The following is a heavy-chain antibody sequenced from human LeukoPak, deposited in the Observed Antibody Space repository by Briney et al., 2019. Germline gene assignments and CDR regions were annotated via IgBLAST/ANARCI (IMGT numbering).Heavy chain of an antibody. J-gene: IGHJ3*02. CDR1: GGSFSGYY. CDR2: INHSGST. V-gene: IGHV4-34*01. CDR3: ALKRGRHAFDI. Sequence: PSETLSLTCAVYGGSFSGYYWSWLRQPPGKGLEWIGEINHSGSTNYNPSLKSRVTISVGTSKNQFSLKLSSVTAADTAVYYCALKRGRHAFDIWGQGTMVTVSS. D-gene: IGHD3-10*01.